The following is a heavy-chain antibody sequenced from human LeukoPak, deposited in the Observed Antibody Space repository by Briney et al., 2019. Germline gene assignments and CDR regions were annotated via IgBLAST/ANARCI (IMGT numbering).Heavy chain of an antibody. CDR3: AREPIAPIVVVPAAPKRPVTNWFDP. J-gene: IGHJ5*02. CDR1: GGSISSGSYY. CDR2: IYTSGST. D-gene: IGHD2-2*01. Sequence: PSETLSLTCTVSGGSISSGSYYWSWIRQPAGKGLEWIGRIYTSGSTNYNPSLKSRVTISVDTSKNQFSLKLSSVTAADTAVYYCAREPIAPIVVVPAAPKRPVTNWFDPWGQGTLVTVSS. V-gene: IGHV4-61*02.